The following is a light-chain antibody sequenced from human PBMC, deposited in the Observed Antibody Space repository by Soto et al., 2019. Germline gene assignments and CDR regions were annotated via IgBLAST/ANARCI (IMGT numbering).Light chain of an antibody. CDR1: ESIRTW. CDR3: QQYNNYPRT. J-gene: IGKJ1*01. CDR2: DAS. Sequence: IQLTQSPSSLSASVGDRATITCRASESIRTWLAWYQHKPGKAPKFLIYDASTLESGVPSRFRGSGSGTEFTLTISRLQPDDFATYYCQQYNNYPRTFGQGTKVDI. V-gene: IGKV1-5*01.